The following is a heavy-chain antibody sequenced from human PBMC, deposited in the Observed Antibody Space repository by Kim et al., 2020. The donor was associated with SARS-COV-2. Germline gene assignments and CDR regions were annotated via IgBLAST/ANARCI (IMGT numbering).Heavy chain of an antibody. D-gene: IGHD6-19*01. V-gene: IGHV3-7*01. J-gene: IGHJ4*02. CDR2: IGRDGSDK. Sequence: GGSLRLSCAASGFSFSNFWMGWARQAPGKGLEWVASIGRDGSDKKYVESVKGRFTISRDNAKNSLYLQVTSLRLEYTAVYFCARDRGWYRADYWGQG. CDR1: GFSFSNFW. CDR3: ARDRGWYRADY.